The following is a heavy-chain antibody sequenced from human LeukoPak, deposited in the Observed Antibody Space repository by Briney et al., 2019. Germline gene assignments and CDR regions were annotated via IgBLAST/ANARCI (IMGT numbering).Heavy chain of an antibody. V-gene: IGHV3-23*01. D-gene: IGHD6-19*01. J-gene: IGHJ1*01. CDR3: AKGAAVAGTLYFQH. Sequence: PGGSLRLSCAASGLSLSSYAMSWVRQAPGKGLEWVSAVSGTSTSTYYSDSVKGRFTISRGNSQNTLYLQMNNLEGGDTAVYYCAKGAAVAGTLYFQHWGQGTLVTVSS. CDR2: VSGTSTST. CDR1: GLSLSSYA.